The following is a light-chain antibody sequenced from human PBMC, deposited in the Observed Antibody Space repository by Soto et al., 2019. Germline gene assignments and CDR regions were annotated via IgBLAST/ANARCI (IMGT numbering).Light chain of an antibody. CDR1: SSDVGAYNY. CDR3: CSYAGSYTWV. Sequence: QSALTQPRSVSGSPGQSVTLSCTGTSSDVGAYNYVSWYQHHPGKAPKVMIYDVSERPSGVPDRFSGSKSDNKASLTISGLQAEDAAEYYCCSYAGSYTWVFGGGTQRTVL. V-gene: IGLV2-11*01. CDR2: DVS. J-gene: IGLJ3*02.